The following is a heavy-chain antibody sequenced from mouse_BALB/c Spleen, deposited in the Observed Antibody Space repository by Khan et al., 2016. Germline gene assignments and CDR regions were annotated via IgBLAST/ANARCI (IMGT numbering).Heavy chain of an antibody. CDR1: GYTFTDYA. D-gene: IGHD1-1*01. CDR2: INTYYGDA. J-gene: IGHJ2*01. CDR3: ARDYGSSYDY. Sequence: VQLKQSGAELVRPGVSVKISCKGSGYTFTDYAMHWVKQSHTKSLEWIGVINTYYGDANYNQKFKGKATMTVDKPSSTAYLELARLTSEDSAIYHSARDYGSSYDYWGQGTTLTVSS. V-gene: IGHV1S137*01.